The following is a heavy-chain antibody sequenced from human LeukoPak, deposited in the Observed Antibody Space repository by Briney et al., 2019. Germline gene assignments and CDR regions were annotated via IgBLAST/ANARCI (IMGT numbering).Heavy chain of an antibody. Sequence: SETLSLTCAVYGGSFSGYYWSWIRQPPGKGLEWIGEINHSGSTNYNPSLKSRVTISVDTSKNQFSLKLSSVTAADTAVYYCAGERLGAARRISDGMDVWGQGTTVTVSS. CDR3: AGERLGAARRISDGMDV. V-gene: IGHV4-34*01. CDR2: INHSGST. D-gene: IGHD1-26*01. J-gene: IGHJ6*02. CDR1: GGSFSGYY.